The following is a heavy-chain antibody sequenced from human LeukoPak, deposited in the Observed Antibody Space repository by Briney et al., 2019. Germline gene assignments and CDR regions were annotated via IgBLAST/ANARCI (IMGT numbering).Heavy chain of an antibody. D-gene: IGHD3-9*01. CDR3: ARHGDVRYFDWLKDGFDY. V-gene: IGHV4-4*09. CDR1: GGSISSYY. Sequence: SETLSLTCTVFGGSISSYYWSCIRKPPGKGLEWIGYIYNSGITNKNPSLKSRVTISGDTSKNQFSLKLSSVTAADTAVYSCARHGDVRYFDWLKDGFDYWGQGTLVTVSS. J-gene: IGHJ4*02. CDR2: IYNSGIT.